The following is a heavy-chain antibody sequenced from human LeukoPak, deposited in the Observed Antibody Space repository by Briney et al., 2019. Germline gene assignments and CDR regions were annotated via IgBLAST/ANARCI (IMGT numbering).Heavy chain of an antibody. V-gene: IGHV4-38-2*02. CDR3: ARGLMSDYGGTLFDY. CDR2: IYYSGST. Sequence: PSETLSLTCTVSGYSISSGCYWGWIRQPPGKGLEWIGYIYYSGSTNYNPSLKSRVTISVDTSKNQFSLKLSSVTAADTAVYYCARGLMSDYGGTLFDYWGQGTLVTVSS. CDR1: GYSISSGCY. D-gene: IGHD4-23*01. J-gene: IGHJ4*02.